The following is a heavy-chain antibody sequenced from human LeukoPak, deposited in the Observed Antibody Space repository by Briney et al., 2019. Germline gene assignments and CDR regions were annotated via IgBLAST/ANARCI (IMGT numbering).Heavy chain of an antibody. CDR3: ATGITIFGVVGPHDY. D-gene: IGHD3-3*01. Sequence: ASVKVSCKVSGYTLTELSMHWVRQAPGKGLGWMGGFDPEDGETIYAQKFQGRVTMTEDTSTDTAYMELSSLRSEDTAVYYCATGITIFGVVGPHDYWGQGTLATVSS. CDR1: GYTLTELS. J-gene: IGHJ4*02. CDR2: FDPEDGET. V-gene: IGHV1-24*01.